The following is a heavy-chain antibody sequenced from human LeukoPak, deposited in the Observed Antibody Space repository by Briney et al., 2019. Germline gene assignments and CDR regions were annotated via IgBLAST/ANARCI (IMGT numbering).Heavy chain of an antibody. CDR2: IIPAFGTT. D-gene: IGHD3-10*01. CDR3: AREYYGSGSYYDGYYFDF. V-gene: IGHV1-69*06. CDR1: GDTFNSYA. Sequence: SVKVSCKVSGDTFNSYAVAWVRQAPGQGLEWMGLIIPAFGTTHYAQRFQGRVTITSDKSTTTAYMELGSLRSEDTAVYYCAREYYGSGSYYDGYYFDFWGQGTLVIVSS. J-gene: IGHJ4*02.